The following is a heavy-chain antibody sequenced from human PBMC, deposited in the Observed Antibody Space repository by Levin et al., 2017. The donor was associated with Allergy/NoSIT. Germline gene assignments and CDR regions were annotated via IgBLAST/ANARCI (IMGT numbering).Heavy chain of an antibody. V-gene: IGHV4-39*01. D-gene: IGHD7-27*01. J-gene: IGHJ4*02. CDR3: YLTREINPLG. CDR2: LYYSGAT. Sequence: SETLSLTCTVSGASFNSSHYFWGWIRQPPGKGLEWIGSLYYSGATFYKPSLKSRLTISADTSKSQFSLRLTSVTAADTAIYYCYLTREINPLGWGQGTLVTVS. CDR1: GASFNSSHYF.